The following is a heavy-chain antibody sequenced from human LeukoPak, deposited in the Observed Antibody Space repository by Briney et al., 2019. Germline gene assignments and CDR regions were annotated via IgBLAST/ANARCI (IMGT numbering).Heavy chain of an antibody. CDR1: GDNVSANSAT. V-gene: IGHV6-1*01. CDR2: TYYRSKWYR. CDR3: ARDSDAFDI. Sequence: SQTLSLTCAISGDNVSANSATWNWIRQSPSRGLEWLGRTYYRSKWYRDYAVSVKSRITINPDSSKNQFSLQLNSVTPEDTALYYCARDSDAFDIWGQGTMVTVSS. J-gene: IGHJ3*02.